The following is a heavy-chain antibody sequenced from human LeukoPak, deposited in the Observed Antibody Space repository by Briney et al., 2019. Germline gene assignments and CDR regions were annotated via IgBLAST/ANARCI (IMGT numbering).Heavy chain of an antibody. V-gene: IGHV3-9*01. CDR2: ISWNSGSI. D-gene: IGHD2-2*01. J-gene: IGHJ4*02. CDR1: GFIFDDYA. Sequence: GGSLGLSCAASGFIFDDYAMHWVRQAPGKGLEWVSGISWNSGSIGYADSVKGRFTISRDNAKNSLFLQMNSLRTEDTAFYYCAKDGPPYSSSYFDYWGQGTLVTVSS. CDR3: AKDGPPYSSSYFDY.